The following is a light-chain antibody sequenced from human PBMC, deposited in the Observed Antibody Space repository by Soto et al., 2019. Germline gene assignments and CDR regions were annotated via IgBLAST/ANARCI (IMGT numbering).Light chain of an antibody. CDR2: EVS. J-gene: IGLJ2*01. V-gene: IGLV2-23*02. CDR3: CSYATPRQ. Sequence: QSVLTQPASVSGSPGQAITMSCTGTTSDVGSYNLVSWYQQHPGKAPKLIIYEVSERPSGVSTRFSGSKSGNMASLTISGLQAEDEAEYYCCSYATPRQFGGGTKVTVL. CDR1: TSDVGSYNL.